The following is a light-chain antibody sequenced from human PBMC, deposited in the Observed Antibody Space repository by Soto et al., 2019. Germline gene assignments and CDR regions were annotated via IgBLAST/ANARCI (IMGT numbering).Light chain of an antibody. J-gene: IGLJ3*02. Sequence: QSALTQPPSLSGSPGQSITISCAGTSSDVGGYTHVSWYQHHPGKAPQLIIYEVTNRPSGVSSRFSGSKSGNMASLTISGLQAEDEEYYYCTYSTATSTWVFGGGTKLTVL. CDR1: SSDVGGYTH. CDR3: TYSTATSTWV. CDR2: EVT. V-gene: IGLV2-14*01.